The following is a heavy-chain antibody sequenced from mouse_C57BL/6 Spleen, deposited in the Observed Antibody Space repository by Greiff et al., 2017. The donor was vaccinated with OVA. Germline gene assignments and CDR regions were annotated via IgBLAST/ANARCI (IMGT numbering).Heavy chain of an antibody. V-gene: IGHV1-26*01. CDR2: INPNNGGT. CDR1: GYTFTDYY. CDR3: AREPHGCGY. D-gene: IGHD1-2*01. Sequence: EVQLQQSGPELVKPGASVKISCKASGYTFTDYYMNWVKQSHGKSLEWIGDINPNNGGTSYNQKFKGKATLTVDKSSSTAYMELRSLTSEDSAVYYCAREPHGCGYWGQGTTLTVSS. J-gene: IGHJ2*01.